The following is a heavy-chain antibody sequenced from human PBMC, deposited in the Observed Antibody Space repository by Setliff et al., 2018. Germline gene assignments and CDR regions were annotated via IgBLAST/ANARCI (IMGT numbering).Heavy chain of an antibody. CDR3: ARKTTNWHNHDY. CDR2: IYHSGNT. D-gene: IGHD7-27*01. Sequence: ETLSLTCTVSGDSIDTDIWWSWVRQSPGKGLEWIGSIYHSGNTYYNPSLKSRLTISVDTSNNQFSLKLTSVSAADTAVYYCARKTTNWHNHDYWGQGTLVTVSS. V-gene: IGHV4-38-2*02. J-gene: IGHJ4*02. CDR1: GDSIDTDIW.